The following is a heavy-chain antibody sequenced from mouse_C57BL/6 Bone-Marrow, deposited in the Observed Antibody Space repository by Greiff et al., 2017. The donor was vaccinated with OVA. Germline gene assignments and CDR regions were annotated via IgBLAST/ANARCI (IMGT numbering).Heavy chain of an antibody. J-gene: IGHJ4*01. V-gene: IGHV1-74*01. CDR1: GYTFTSYW. D-gene: IGHD2-5*01. CDR2: IHPSDSDT. CDR3: AIGGDSNYDYAMDY. Sequence: VQLQQPGAELVKPGASVKVSCKASGYTFTSYWMHWVKQRPGQGLEWIGRIHPSDSDTNYNQKFKGKATLTVDKSYSTAYMQLSSLTSEDSAVYYCAIGGDSNYDYAMDYWGQGTSVTVSS.